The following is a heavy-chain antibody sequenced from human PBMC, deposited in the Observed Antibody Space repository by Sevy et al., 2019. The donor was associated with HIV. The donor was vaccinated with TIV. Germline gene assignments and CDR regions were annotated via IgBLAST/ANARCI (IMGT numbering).Heavy chain of an antibody. CDR3: ANLLYPVDKWSLWLHGAEYFDH. J-gene: IGHJ1*01. Sequence: GGSLRLSCAASGFSFSSYGMYWVRQAPGKGLEWVALISYDGSNKNYADSVKGRFNICRDDSKNTVFLQMNSLRAEDTAVYYCANLLYPVDKWSLWLHGAEYFDHWGQGTLVTVSS. V-gene: IGHV3-30*18. D-gene: IGHD3-3*01. CDR2: ISYDGSNK. CDR1: GFSFSSYG.